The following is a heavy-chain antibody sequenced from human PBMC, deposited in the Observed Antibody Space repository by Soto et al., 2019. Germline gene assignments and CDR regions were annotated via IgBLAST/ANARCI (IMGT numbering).Heavy chain of an antibody. CDR1: GGSISSSNW. Sequence: QVQLQESGPGLVKPSGTLSLTCAVSGGSISSSNWWSWVRQPPGKGLEWIGEIYHSGSTNYNPSLKSRVTISVDKSKNQFYLKLSSVTAADTAVYSCARTPWAGYTGYYFDYWGQGTMVTVSS. CDR3: ARTPWAGYTGYYFDY. V-gene: IGHV4-4*02. J-gene: IGHJ4*02. CDR2: IYHSGST. D-gene: IGHD5-18*01.